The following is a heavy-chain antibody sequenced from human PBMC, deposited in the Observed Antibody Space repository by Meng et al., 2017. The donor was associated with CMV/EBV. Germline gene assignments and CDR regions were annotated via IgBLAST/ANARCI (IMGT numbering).Heavy chain of an antibody. Sequence: SETLSLTCTVSGGSISSSSYYWGWIRQPPGKGLEWIGSIYYSGSTYYNPSLKSRVTISVDTSKNQFSLKLSSVTAADTAVYYCARDSSGYRLGYWGQGTLVTVSS. CDR2: IYYSGST. D-gene: IGHD3-22*01. CDR3: ARDSSGYRLGY. J-gene: IGHJ4*02. V-gene: IGHV4-39*07. CDR1: GGSISSSSYY.